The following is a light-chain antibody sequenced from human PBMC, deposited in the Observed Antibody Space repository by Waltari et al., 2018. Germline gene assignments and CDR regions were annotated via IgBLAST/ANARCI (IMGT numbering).Light chain of an antibody. V-gene: IGKV3-20*01. J-gene: IGKJ1*01. CDR2: GAP. CDR3: QHYVRLPAT. Sequence: EIVLTQSPGTLSLSPGERATLSCRASQSVSRTLAWYQQKPGQAPKLLIYGAPIRATGIPDRFTGSGSGTDFSLTISSLEPEDFAIYFCQHYVRLPATFGQGTKVEIK. CDR1: QSVSRT.